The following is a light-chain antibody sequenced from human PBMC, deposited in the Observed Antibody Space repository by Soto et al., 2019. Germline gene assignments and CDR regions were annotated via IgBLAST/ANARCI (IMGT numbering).Light chain of an antibody. CDR2: SNN. V-gene: IGLV1-44*01. J-gene: IGLJ2*01. Sequence: QCVLTQPPSASGTPGQRVTISCSGSSSNIGSNTVNWYQQLPGTAPKLLIYSNNQRPSGVPDRFSGSKSGTSASLAISGLQSEDEADYYCAAWDDSLNGHVVLGGGTKLTVL. CDR3: AAWDDSLNGHVV. CDR1: SSNIGSNT.